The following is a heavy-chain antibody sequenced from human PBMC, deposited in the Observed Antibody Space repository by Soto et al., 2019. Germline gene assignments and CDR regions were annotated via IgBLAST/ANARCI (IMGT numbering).Heavy chain of an antibody. CDR1: GFTFSSYA. CDR2: ISGSGGST. J-gene: IGHJ6*02. D-gene: IGHD1-7*01. V-gene: IGHV3-23*01. Sequence: GGSLRLSCAASGFTFSSYAMSWVRPAPGKGLEWVSAISGSGGSTYYADSVKGRFTISRDNSKNTLYLQMNSLRAEDTAVYYCAKDSGRNYSPYYYYYGMDVWGQGTTVTVSS. CDR3: AKDSGRNYSPYYYYYGMDV.